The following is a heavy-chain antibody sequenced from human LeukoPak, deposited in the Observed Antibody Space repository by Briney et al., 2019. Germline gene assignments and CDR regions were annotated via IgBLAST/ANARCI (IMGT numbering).Heavy chain of an antibody. V-gene: IGHV4-34*01. CDR1: GGSFSGYY. J-gene: IGHJ4*02. Sequence: PSETQSLTCAVYGGSFSGYYWSWIRQPPGKGLEWIGEINHSGSTNYNPSLKSRVTISVDTSKNQFSLKLSSVTAADTAVYYCARGVYSSGISGFDYWGQGTLVTVSS. D-gene: IGHD6-19*01. CDR2: INHSGST. CDR3: ARGVYSSGISGFDY.